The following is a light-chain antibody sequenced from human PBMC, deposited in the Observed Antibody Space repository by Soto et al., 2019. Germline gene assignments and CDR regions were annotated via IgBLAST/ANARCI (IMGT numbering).Light chain of an antibody. J-gene: IGKJ1*01. CDR2: GAS. V-gene: IGKV3-20*01. Sequence: EIVLTQSPGTLSFSPGERATLSCRASQSVSSSYLAWYQQRPGQAPRLLIYGASRGATGIPDRFSGSGSGTDFTLTISRLEPEDFAVYYCQQYGYSLWTFGQGTKVDMK. CDR1: QSVSSSY. CDR3: QQYGYSLWT.